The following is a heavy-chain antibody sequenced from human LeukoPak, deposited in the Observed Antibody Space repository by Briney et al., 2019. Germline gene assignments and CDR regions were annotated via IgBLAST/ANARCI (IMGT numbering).Heavy chain of an antibody. V-gene: IGHV4-59*01. CDR3: ARDYYDSSGHYYYYGMDV. CDR2: IYYSGST. CDR1: GGSISSYY. Sequence: SETLSLTCTVSGGSISSYYWSWIRQPPGKGLEWIGYIYYSGSTNYNPSLKSRVTISVDTSKNQFSLKLSSVTAADTAVYYCARDYYDSSGHYYYYGMDVWGQGTTVTVSS. D-gene: IGHD3-22*01. J-gene: IGHJ6*02.